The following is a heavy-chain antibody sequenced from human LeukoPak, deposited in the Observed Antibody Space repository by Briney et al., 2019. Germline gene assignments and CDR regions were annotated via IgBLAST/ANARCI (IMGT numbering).Heavy chain of an antibody. Sequence: SKTLSLTCAVYGGSFSGYYWSWIRQPPGKGLEWIGEINHSGSTNYNPSLKSRVTISVDTSKNQFSLKLSSVTAADTAVYYCASRSPITGTTDYWGQGTLVTVSS. CDR1: GGSFSGYY. V-gene: IGHV4-34*01. J-gene: IGHJ4*02. CDR2: INHSGST. D-gene: IGHD1-20*01. CDR3: ASRSPITGTTDY.